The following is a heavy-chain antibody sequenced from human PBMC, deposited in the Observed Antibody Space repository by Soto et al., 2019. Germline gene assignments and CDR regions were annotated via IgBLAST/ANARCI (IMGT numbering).Heavy chain of an antibody. CDR3: ARVFGFGGMDV. CDR2: IYYYGST. D-gene: IGHD3-10*01. J-gene: IGHJ6*02. V-gene: IGHV4-31*03. CDR1: GGSISSGGYY. Sequence: HVQLQASGPGLVKPSQTLSLTCTVSGGSISSGGYYWSWIRQHPGKGLEWIGYIYYYGSTYYNPSLKSRVTISVDTSKNQFSLRLSSVTAADTAVYYCARVFGFGGMDVWGQGTTVTVSS.